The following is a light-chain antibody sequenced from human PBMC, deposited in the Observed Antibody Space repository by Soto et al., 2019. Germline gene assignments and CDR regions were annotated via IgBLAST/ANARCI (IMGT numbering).Light chain of an antibody. Sequence: EIVMTQSPTTLSVSPGEGASLSCRASQSVSSNLVWYQQKPGQAPRPLIYGVSTRAAGVPARFSGSGSGTDFTLTISSLQSEDFAVYYCQQYQNWPLTFGGGTKVDI. V-gene: IGKV3-15*01. CDR2: GVS. CDR1: QSVSSN. J-gene: IGKJ4*01. CDR3: QQYQNWPLT.